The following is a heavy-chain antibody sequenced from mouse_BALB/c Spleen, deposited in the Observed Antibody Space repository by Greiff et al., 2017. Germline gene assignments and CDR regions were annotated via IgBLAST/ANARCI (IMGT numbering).Heavy chain of an antibody. D-gene: IGHD2-3*01. CDR1: GFTFTDYY. Sequence: EVQLVESGGGLVQPGGSLRLSCATSGFTFTDYYMSWVRQPPGKALEWLGFIRNKANGYTTEYSASVKGRFTISRDNSQSILYLQMNTLRAEDSATYYCARDKGLLRPSYAMDYWGQGTSVTVSS. V-gene: IGHV7-3*02. J-gene: IGHJ4*01. CDR2: IRNKANGYTT. CDR3: ARDKGLLRPSYAMDY.